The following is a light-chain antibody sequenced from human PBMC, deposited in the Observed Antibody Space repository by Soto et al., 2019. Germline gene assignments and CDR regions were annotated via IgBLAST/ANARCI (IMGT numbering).Light chain of an antibody. CDR1: SSDVGGYNY. Sequence: QSALTQPASVSGSPGQSITISCTGISSDVGGYNYVSWYQLHPGKAPKLIIYEVSHRPSGASNHFSGYKSGNTASLTISGLQAEDEADYYCSSYTSTSTPCVFGTGTKVTVL. J-gene: IGLJ1*01. CDR3: SSYTSTSTPCV. CDR2: EVS. V-gene: IGLV2-14*01.